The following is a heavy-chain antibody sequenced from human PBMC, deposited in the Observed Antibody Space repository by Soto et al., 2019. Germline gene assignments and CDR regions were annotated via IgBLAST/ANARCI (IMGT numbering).Heavy chain of an antibody. CDR3: VALAR. CDR2: MKPSSGDT. V-gene: IGHV1-8*01. J-gene: IGHJ4*02. Sequence: QVQLVQSGAEVREPGASVKVSCKASGYTFTTYDINWVRQATGQGLEWMGWMKPSSGDTGYGQKFQGRVALTRDTSTSTAYTELSGLKSEDTAVYYCVALARWGQGTLVTVSS. D-gene: IGHD6-6*01. CDR1: GYTFTTYD.